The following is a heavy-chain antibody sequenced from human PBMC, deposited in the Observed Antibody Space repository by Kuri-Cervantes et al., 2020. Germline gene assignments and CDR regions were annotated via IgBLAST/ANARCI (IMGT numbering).Heavy chain of an antibody. V-gene: IGHV3-23*01. Sequence: GESLKISCAASGFTFSSYGMHWVRQAPGKGLEWVSAISAGGGRTYYADSVKGRFTLSRDNSKNTLFMQMNSLRAEDTAVYYCARGGTYYYDSSGYYYDSFDYWGQGTLVTVSS. CDR2: ISAGGGRT. CDR1: GFTFSSYG. D-gene: IGHD3-22*01. J-gene: IGHJ4*02. CDR3: ARGGTYYYDSSGYYYDSFDY.